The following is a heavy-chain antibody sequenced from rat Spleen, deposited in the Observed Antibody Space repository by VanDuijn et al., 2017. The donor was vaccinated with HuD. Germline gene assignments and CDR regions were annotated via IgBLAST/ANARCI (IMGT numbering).Heavy chain of an antibody. J-gene: IGHJ3*01. CDR3: VRQDTSGYSNWFAY. Sequence: EVQLVESGGGLVQPGRSLKLSCVASGFTFSNLDMAWVRQAPTKGLEWVASISPSGVTYYRDSVKGRFTVSRENAKSTLYLLMDSLRSEDTATYFCVRQDTSGYSNWFAYWGQGTLVTVSS. CDR1: GFTFSNLD. V-gene: IGHV5-25*01. D-gene: IGHD4-3*01. CDR2: ISPSGVT.